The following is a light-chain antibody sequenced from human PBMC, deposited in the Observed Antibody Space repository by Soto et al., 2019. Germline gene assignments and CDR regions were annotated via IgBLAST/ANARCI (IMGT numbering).Light chain of an antibody. CDR1: QSVSSY. J-gene: IGKJ4*01. V-gene: IGKV3-11*01. Sequence: EIVLTQSPATLSLSPGERATLSCRASQSVSSYLAWYQQKPGQAPRLLIYDASNRATGIPARFSGSGSGTDVTLTLSSLEPEDFSVYYCQQRSTWLTFGGGTKVESK. CDR3: QQRSTWLT. CDR2: DAS.